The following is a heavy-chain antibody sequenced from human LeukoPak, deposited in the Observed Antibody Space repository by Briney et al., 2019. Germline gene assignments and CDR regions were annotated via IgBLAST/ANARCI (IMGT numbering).Heavy chain of an antibody. V-gene: IGHV3-7*01. CDR1: RVTFSRYW. CDR3: ARDSSYSGYDR. J-gene: IGHJ5*02. Sequence: GGSLRLSCAAFRVTFSRYWVSWVRQAPGKGLEWVANIKEDGSEKYYVDSVKGRFTISRDNAKNSLYLQMNSLRAEDTAVYYCARDSSYSGYDRWGQGTLVTVSS. D-gene: IGHD5-12*01. CDR2: IKEDGSEK.